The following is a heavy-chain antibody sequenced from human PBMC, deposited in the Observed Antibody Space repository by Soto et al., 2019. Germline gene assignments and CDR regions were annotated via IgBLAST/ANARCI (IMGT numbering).Heavy chain of an antibody. CDR3: ARDGKYYYDSSGDDYYYYGMDV. CDR2: IIPIFGTA. D-gene: IGHD3-22*01. J-gene: IGHJ6*02. Sequence: ASVKVSCKASGGTFSSYAISWVRQAPGQGLEWMGGIIPIFGTANYAQKFQGRVTITADESTSTAYMELSSLRSEDTAVYYCARDGKYYYDSSGDDYYYYGMDVWGQGTTVTVS. CDR1: GGTFSSYA. V-gene: IGHV1-69*13.